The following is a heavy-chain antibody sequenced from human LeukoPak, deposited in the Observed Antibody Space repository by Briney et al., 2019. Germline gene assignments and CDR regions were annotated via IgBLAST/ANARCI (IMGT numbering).Heavy chain of an antibody. CDR2: ISSSSSYI. V-gene: IGHV3-9*01. Sequence: GRSLRLSCAASGFTFDDYAMHWVRQAPGKGLEWVSSISSSSSYIYYADSVKGRFTISRDNAKNSLYLQMNSLRAEDTALYYCAKGLDYYGSGSYYKAVYYYYYGMDVWGQGTTVTVSS. D-gene: IGHD3-10*01. CDR1: GFTFDDYA. J-gene: IGHJ6*02. CDR3: AKGLDYYGSGSYYKAVYYYYYGMDV.